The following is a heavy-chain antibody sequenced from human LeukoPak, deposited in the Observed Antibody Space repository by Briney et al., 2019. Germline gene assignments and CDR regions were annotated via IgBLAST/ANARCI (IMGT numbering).Heavy chain of an antibody. Sequence: GGSLRLSCAASGFTFSRYWMTWVRQAPGKGLEWVANIKQDGREKYYVDSVKGRFTISRDNAKNSLYLQMNSLRAEDTAVYYCARDGSGTVDAFDIWGQGTMVTVSS. D-gene: IGHD3-10*01. J-gene: IGHJ3*02. CDR1: GFTFSRYW. CDR3: ARDGSGTVDAFDI. V-gene: IGHV3-7*01. CDR2: IKQDGREK.